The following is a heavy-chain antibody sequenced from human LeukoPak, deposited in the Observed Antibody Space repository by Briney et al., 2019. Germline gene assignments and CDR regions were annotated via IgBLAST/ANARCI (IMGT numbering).Heavy chain of an antibody. J-gene: IGHJ4*02. CDR2: ISSSSSYI. V-gene: IGHV3-21*01. CDR1: GFTFSSYS. CDR3: AREVTPNYYDSSGYSDY. Sequence: GGSLRLSCAASGFTFSSYSMNWVRQAPGKGLEWVSSISSSSSYIYYADSVKGRFTISRDNAKNSLYLQMNSLRAEDTAVYYCAREVTPNYYDSSGYSDYWGQGTLVTASS. D-gene: IGHD3-22*01.